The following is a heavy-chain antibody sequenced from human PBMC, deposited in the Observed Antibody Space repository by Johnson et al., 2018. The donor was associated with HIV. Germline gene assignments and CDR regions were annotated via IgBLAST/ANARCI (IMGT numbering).Heavy chain of an antibody. CDR3: AKAYCPGCDGFDF. Sequence: VQLVESGGGVVRPGGSLRLSCAASGFTFDDYGMSWVRHAPGKGLEWVSGINWKGGSPGYADSVKGRFTISRDNSNKTLSLQMNSLRSEDTGVYYCAKAYCPGCDGFDFWGQGTMVIVSS. J-gene: IGHJ3*01. CDR1: GFTFDDYG. CDR2: INWKGGSP. V-gene: IGHV3-20*04. D-gene: IGHD2-21*01.